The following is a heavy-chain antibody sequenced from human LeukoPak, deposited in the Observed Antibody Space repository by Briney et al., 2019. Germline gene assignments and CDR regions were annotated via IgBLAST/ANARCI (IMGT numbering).Heavy chain of an antibody. CDR1: GFTFSSYG. D-gene: IGHD2-15*01. J-gene: IGHJ6*03. V-gene: IGHV3-30*02. CDR2: IRYDGSNK. CDR3: AKASRPYCSGGSCYSYMDV. Sequence: GGSLRLSCAASGFTFSSYGMHWVRQAPGKGLEWVAFIRYDGSNKYYADSVKGRFTISRDNSKNTLYLQMNSLRAEDTAVYYCAKASRPYCSGGSCYSYMDVWGKGTTVTIS.